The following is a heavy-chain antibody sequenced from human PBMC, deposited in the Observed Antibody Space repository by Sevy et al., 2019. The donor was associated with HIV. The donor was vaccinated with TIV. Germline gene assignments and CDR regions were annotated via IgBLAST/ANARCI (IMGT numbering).Heavy chain of an antibody. CDR2: IIPIFGTA. J-gene: IGHJ6*02. CDR1: GGTFSSYA. D-gene: IGHD1-20*01. CDR3: ARGGARQITGTGMDV. V-gene: IGHV1-69*13. Sequence: ASVKVSCKASGGTFSSYAISWVLQAPGQGLGWMGGIIPIFGTANYAQKFQGRVTITADESTSTAYMELSSLRSEDTAVYYCARGGARQITGTGMDVWGQRTTVTVSS.